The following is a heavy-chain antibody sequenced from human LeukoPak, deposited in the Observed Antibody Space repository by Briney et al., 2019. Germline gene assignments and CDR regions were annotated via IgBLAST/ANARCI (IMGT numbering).Heavy chain of an antibody. CDR3: ARDVSGWADY. D-gene: IGHD6-19*01. Sequence: SETLSLTCTVSGGSISSGDYYWSWIRQPPGKGLEWIEYIYYSGSTYYNPSLKSRVTISVDTSKNQFSLKPSSVTAADTAVYYCARDVSGWADYWGQGTLVTVSS. CDR2: IYYSGST. CDR1: GGSISSGDYY. V-gene: IGHV4-30-4*01. J-gene: IGHJ4*02.